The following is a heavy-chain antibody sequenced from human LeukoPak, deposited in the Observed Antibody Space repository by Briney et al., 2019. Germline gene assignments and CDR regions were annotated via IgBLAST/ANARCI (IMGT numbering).Heavy chain of an antibody. D-gene: IGHD2-2*01. CDR1: GFTFSSFA. J-gene: IGHJ4*02. CDR2: ISGSGSST. V-gene: IGHV3-23*01. CDR3: VPQGEVPAAS. Sequence: GGSLRLSCAASGFTFSSFAMSWVRQAPGMGLEWVSAISGSGSSTYYADSVKGRFTISRDTSKNTLFLQMVSLRDEDTAVYYCVPQGEVPAASWGQGALVTVSS.